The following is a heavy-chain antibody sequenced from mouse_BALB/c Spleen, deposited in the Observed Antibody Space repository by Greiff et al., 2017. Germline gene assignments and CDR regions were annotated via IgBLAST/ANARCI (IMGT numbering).Heavy chain of an antibody. Sequence: VQLQQSGPGLVQPSQSLSITCTVSGFSLTSYGVHWVRQSPGKGLEWLGVIWSGGSTDYNAAFISRLSISKDNSKSQVFFKMNSLQANDTAIYYCARAFYYGYDWFAYWGQGTLVTVSA. V-gene: IGHV2-2*02. D-gene: IGHD2-2*01. CDR3: ARAFYYGYDWFAY. CDR1: GFSLTSYG. CDR2: IWSGGST. J-gene: IGHJ3*01.